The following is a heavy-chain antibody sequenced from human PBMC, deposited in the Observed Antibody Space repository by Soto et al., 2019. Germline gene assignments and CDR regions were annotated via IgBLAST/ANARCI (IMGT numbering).Heavy chain of an antibody. CDR1: GGTFSSYA. CDR3: ARRDYGGTSQHEYFQH. Sequence: QVQLVQSGAEVKKPGSSVKVSCKASGGTFSSYAISWVRQAPGQGLEWMGGIIPIFGTANYAQKFQGRVTITADESTSTAYRELSSLRSEDTAVYYCARRDYGGTSQHEYFQHWGQGTLVTVSS. V-gene: IGHV1-69*12. J-gene: IGHJ1*01. D-gene: IGHD4-17*01. CDR2: IIPIFGTA.